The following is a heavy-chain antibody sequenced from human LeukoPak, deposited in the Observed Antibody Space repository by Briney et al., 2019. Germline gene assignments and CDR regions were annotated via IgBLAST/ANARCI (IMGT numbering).Heavy chain of an antibody. CDR2: ISSNGGST. CDR1: GFTFSSYA. D-gene: IGHD3-10*01. J-gene: IGHJ4*02. V-gene: IGHV3-64D*09. CDR3: LKSSTYYYGSGSYSGY. Sequence: PGGSLRLSCSASGFTFSSYAMHWVRQAPGKGLEYVSAISSNGGSTHYADSVKGRFTISRDNSKNTLSLQMSSLRAEDTAVYYCLKSSTYYYGSGSYSGYWGPGTLVTVSS.